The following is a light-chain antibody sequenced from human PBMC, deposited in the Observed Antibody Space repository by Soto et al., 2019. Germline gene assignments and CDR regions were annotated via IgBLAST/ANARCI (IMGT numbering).Light chain of an antibody. Sequence: DIQMTQSPSTLSASVGDRVTITCRASQSISSWLAWYQHKPGKAPKLLIYDASSLESGVPSRFSGSGSGTAFTLTISSLQPDDFATYYCQQYNSYSRTFGQGTKVEIK. V-gene: IGKV1-5*01. J-gene: IGKJ1*01. CDR3: QQYNSYSRT. CDR2: DAS. CDR1: QSISSW.